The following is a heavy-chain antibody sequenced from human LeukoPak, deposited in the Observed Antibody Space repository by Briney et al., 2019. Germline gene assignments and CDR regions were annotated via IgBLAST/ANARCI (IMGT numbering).Heavy chain of an antibody. CDR1: GGSISSSNW. CDR3: ARASEDYYYYYMDV. Sequence: SGTLSLTCAVSGGSISSSNWWSWVRQPPGKGLEWIGEIYHSGSTNYNPSLKSRVTISVDTSKNQFSLKLSSVTAADTAVYYCARASEDYYYYYMDVWGKGTTVTISS. V-gene: IGHV4-4*02. J-gene: IGHJ6*03. CDR2: IYHSGST. D-gene: IGHD1-14*01.